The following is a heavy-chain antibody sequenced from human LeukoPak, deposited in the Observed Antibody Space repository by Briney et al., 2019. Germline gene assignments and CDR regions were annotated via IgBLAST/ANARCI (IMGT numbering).Heavy chain of an antibody. J-gene: IGHJ6*02. D-gene: IGHD4-17*01. CDR2: IIPIFGTA. V-gene: IGHV1-69*13. CDR3: ARDSHYGDYANYYYGMDV. CDR1: GGTFSSYA. Sequence: GASVKVSCTASGGTFSSYAISWVRQAPGQGLEWMGGIIPIFGTANYAQKFQGRVTITADESTSTAYMELSSLRSEDTAVYYCARDSHYGDYANYYYGMDVWCQGTTVTVSS.